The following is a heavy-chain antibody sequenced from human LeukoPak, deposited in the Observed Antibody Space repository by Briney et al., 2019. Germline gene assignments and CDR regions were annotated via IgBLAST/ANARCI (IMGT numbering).Heavy chain of an antibody. Sequence: GGSLRLSCAASGFTFSSYGMHWVRQAPGKGLEWVAFIRYDGSNKYYADSVKGRFTISRDNAKNSLYLQMNSLRAEDTAVYYCAKEEWLLAVYFDYWGQGTLVTVSS. J-gene: IGHJ4*02. D-gene: IGHD3-3*01. CDR2: IRYDGSNK. CDR1: GFTFSSYG. V-gene: IGHV3-30*02. CDR3: AKEEWLLAVYFDY.